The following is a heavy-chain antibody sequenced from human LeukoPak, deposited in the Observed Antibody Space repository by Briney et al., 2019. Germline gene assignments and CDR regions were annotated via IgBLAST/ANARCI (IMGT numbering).Heavy chain of an antibody. D-gene: IGHD2-21*01. J-gene: IGHJ4*02. V-gene: IGHV3-74*03. Sequence: GGALRLSCAASGFTFSDYWMHWHRQAPGKGGGWVARISSVMRRIKYSDTVTRQFTISRDNAKSTLYLQMNALGVEDTAVYYSATSPVISRDWGEGTLVTASS. CDR2: ISSVMRRI. CDR1: GFTFSDYW. CDR3: ATSPVISRD.